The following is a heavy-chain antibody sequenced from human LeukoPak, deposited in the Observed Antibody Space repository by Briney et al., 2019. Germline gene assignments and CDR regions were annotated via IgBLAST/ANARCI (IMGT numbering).Heavy chain of an antibody. Sequence: SETLSLTCTVSGGSISSYYWSWIRQPPGKGLEWIGYIYYSGSTNYNPSLKSRVTISVDTSKNQFSLKLSSVTAADTAVYFCARLNWNDKWVFDYWGQGTLVTVSS. CDR1: GGSISSYY. V-gene: IGHV4-59*01. J-gene: IGHJ4*02. CDR3: ARLNWNDKWVFDY. D-gene: IGHD1-20*01. CDR2: IYYSGST.